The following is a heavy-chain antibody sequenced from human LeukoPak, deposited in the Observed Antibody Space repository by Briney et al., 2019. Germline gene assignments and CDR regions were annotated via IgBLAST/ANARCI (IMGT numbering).Heavy chain of an antibody. D-gene: IGHD2-2*01. V-gene: IGHV1-18*01. J-gene: IGHJ6*03. CDR1: GYTFTSYG. CDR2: ISAYNGNT. Sequence: AAVKVSCKASGYTFTSYGISWVRQAPGQGLEWMGWISAYNGNTNYAQKLQGRVTMTTDTSTSTAYMELRSLRSDDTAVYYCARGLVPAAPYYYYYCMDVWGKGTTVTISS. CDR3: ARGLVPAAPYYYYYCMDV.